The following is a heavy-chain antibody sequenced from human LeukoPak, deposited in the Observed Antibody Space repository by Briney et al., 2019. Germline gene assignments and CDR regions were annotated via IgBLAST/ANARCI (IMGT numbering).Heavy chain of an antibody. CDR2: ISSSGSTI. Sequence: GGSLRLSCAASGFTFSDYNMSWIRQAPGKGLEWISYISSSGSTIYYADSVKGRFTISRDNAKNSLYLQMNSLRAEDTAVYYCARGTRMAGTCFDYWGQGTLVTVSS. J-gene: IGHJ4*02. CDR1: GFTFSDYN. D-gene: IGHD6-19*01. CDR3: ARGTRMAGTCFDY. V-gene: IGHV3-11*01.